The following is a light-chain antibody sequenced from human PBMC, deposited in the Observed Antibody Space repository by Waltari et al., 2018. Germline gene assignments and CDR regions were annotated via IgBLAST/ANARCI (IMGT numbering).Light chain of an antibody. Sequence: YDLTQPPSVSVSPGQTATITCYGDNLGEKFVSWYQQRPGQSPFLVLYQDFKRPSGIPERFSGSNSGNTATLTISGAQAMDEADFYCQSWVGKVVFGGGTKLTV. J-gene: IGLJ2*01. CDR2: QDF. CDR3: QSWVGKVV. CDR1: NLGEKF. V-gene: IGLV3-1*01.